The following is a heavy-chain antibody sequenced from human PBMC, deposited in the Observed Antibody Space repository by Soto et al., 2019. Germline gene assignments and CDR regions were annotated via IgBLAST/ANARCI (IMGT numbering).Heavy chain of an antibody. D-gene: IGHD3-16*01. J-gene: IGHJ6*02. CDR3: ARGGIYYYYGMDV. CDR2: IYYSGST. Sequence: SETLSLTCTVSGGSISSYYWSWIRQPPGKGLEWIGYIYYSGSTYYNPSLKSRVTISVDTSKNQFSLKLSSVTAADTAVYYCARGGIYYYYGMDVWGQGTTVTVSS. V-gene: IGHV4-59*12. CDR1: GGSISSYY.